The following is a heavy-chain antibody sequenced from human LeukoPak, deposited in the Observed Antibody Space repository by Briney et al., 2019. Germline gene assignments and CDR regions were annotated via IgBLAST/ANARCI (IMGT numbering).Heavy chain of an antibody. J-gene: IGHJ4*02. D-gene: IGHD6-13*01. V-gene: IGHV3-23*01. CDR3: AKGLAAAGTFDY. Sequence: PGGSLRLSCAASGFAFSSYAMSWVRQAPGKGLEWVSAISGSGGSTYYADSVKGRFTISRDNPKNTLYLQMNSLRAEDTAVYYCAKGLAAAGTFDYWGQGTLVTVSS. CDR2: ISGSGGST. CDR1: GFAFSSYA.